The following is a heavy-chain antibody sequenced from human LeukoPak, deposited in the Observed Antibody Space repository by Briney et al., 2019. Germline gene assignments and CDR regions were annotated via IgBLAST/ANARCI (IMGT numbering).Heavy chain of an antibody. Sequence: GGSLRLSCAASVFTFNNYIMNCVRRAPGKGLEWVSSISSSSSYIYYTDSVKGRFTISRDNDKHSLYLQVNSLRAEDTAVYYCARERSGTWSFDYWGQGTLVTVSS. J-gene: IGHJ4*02. CDR1: VFTFNNYI. CDR2: ISSSSSYI. D-gene: IGHD1-14*01. V-gene: IGHV3-21*01. CDR3: ARERSGTWSFDY.